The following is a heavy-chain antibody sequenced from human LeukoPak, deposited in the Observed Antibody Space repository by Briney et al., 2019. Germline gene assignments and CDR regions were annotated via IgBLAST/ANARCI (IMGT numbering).Heavy chain of an antibody. CDR1: GGSISSGDYY. Sequence: PSQTLSLTCTVSGGSISSGDYYWSWIRQPPGKGLEWIGYIYYSGSTYYNPSLKSRVTISVDTSKNQFSLKLSSVTAADTAVYYCARDPYCGGDCYSDAFDIWGQGTMVTVSS. CDR3: ARDPYCGGDCYSDAFDI. J-gene: IGHJ3*02. D-gene: IGHD2-21*02. CDR2: IYYSGST. V-gene: IGHV4-30-4*01.